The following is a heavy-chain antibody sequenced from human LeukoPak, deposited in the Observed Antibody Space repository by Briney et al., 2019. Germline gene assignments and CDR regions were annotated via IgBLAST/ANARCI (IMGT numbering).Heavy chain of an antibody. CDR2: ISSSGSTI. CDR1: GFTFSSYE. D-gene: IGHD6-13*01. Sequence: GSLRLSCAASGFTFSSYEMNWVRQAPGKGLEWVSYISSSGSTIYYADSVKGRFTISRDNAKNSLYLQMNSLRAEDTAVYYCARVGGGAAAGFDPWGQGTLVTVSS. CDR3: ARVGGGAAAGFDP. J-gene: IGHJ5*02. V-gene: IGHV3-48*03.